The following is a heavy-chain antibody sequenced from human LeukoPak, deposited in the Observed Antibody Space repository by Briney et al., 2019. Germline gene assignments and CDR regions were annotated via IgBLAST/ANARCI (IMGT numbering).Heavy chain of an antibody. V-gene: IGHV1-3*01. Sequence: ASVKVSCKASGYTFTSYAMHWVRQAPGQRLEWMGWINAGNGNTKYSQKFQGRVTITRDTSASTAYMELSSLRSEDTAVYYCAREFYYYDSSVVWGQGTMVTVSS. CDR2: INAGNGNT. D-gene: IGHD3-22*01. J-gene: IGHJ3*01. CDR1: GYTFTSYA. CDR3: AREFYYYDSSVV.